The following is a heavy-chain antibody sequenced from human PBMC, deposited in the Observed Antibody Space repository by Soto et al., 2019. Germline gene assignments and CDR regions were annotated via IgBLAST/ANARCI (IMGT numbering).Heavy chain of an antibody. CDR1: GFTVSSNF. CDR2: IYSGGTT. J-gene: IGHJ4*02. CDR3: ARGAGYSRGWYDY. V-gene: IGHV3-53*04. Sequence: EVQLVESGGGLVQPGGSLRLSCAASGFTVSSNFMSWVRQAPGKGLEWVSVIYSGGTTYYADSVKGRFTISRHNSKNTLYLQMNSLRAEETAVYYCARGAGYSRGWYDYWGQGTLVTVSS. D-gene: IGHD6-19*01.